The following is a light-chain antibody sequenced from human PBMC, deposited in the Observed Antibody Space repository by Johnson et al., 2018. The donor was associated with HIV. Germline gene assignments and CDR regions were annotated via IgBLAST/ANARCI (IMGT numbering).Light chain of an antibody. CDR1: SSNIGNNY. CDR3: GTWDSSLSAGRYV. Sequence: QAVLTQPPSVSAAPGQKVTISCSGSSSNIGNNYVSWYQQLPGTAHKLLIYENNKRPSGIPDRFSGSKSGPSATLGITGLQTGDEADYYCGTWDSSLSAGRYVFGTGTKVTVL. V-gene: IGLV1-51*02. J-gene: IGLJ1*01. CDR2: ENN.